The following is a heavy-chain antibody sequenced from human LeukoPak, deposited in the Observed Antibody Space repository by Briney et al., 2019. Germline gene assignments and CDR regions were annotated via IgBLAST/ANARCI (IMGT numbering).Heavy chain of an antibody. CDR1: GYTFTGYY. Sequence: ASVKVSCKASGYTFTGYYMHWVRQAPGQGLEWMGWISAYNGNTNYAQKLQGRITMTTDTSTSTAYMELRSLRSDDTAVYYCARGGRIVVVPAAIGAFDIWGQGTMVTVSS. D-gene: IGHD2-2*02. V-gene: IGHV1-18*04. CDR2: ISAYNGNT. CDR3: ARGGRIVVVPAAIGAFDI. J-gene: IGHJ3*02.